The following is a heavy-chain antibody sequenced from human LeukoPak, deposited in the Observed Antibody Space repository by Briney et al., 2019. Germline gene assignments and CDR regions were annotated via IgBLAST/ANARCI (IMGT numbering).Heavy chain of an antibody. CDR3: ARDLNWETY. V-gene: IGHV3-11*04. Sequence: LSLTCAVYGGSFSGYYWSWIRQPPGKGLEWVAYISGRTSTIYYADSVYGRFTISRDNAKNSLYLQMNSLRAEDTAVYYCARDLNWETYWGQGTLVSVSS. D-gene: IGHD7-27*01. CDR2: ISGRTSTI. CDR1: GGSFSGYY. J-gene: IGHJ4*02.